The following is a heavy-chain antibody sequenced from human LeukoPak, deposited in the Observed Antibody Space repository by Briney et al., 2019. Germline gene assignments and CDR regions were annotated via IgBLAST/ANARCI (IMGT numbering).Heavy chain of an antibody. D-gene: IGHD6-19*01. Sequence: KPSETLSLTCSVSGGSISTHYWSWIRQPPGKGLEWIGYIHYSGSTKYNASLTSRVTLSVDTSKNEFSLKLTSVTAADTAVYYCARGGWYEDYWGQGTLVTVSS. CDR2: IHYSGST. J-gene: IGHJ4*02. CDR1: GGSISTHY. V-gene: IGHV4-59*11. CDR3: ARGGWYEDY.